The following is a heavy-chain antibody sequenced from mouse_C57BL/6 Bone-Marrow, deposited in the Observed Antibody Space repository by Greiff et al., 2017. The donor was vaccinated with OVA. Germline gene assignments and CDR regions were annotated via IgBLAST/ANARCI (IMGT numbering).Heavy chain of an antibody. CDR3: PPGLRQYWYFDV. CDR2: IRLKSDNYAT. Sequence: EVQLVESGGGLVQPGGSMKLSCVASGFTFSNYWMNWVRQSPEKGLEWVAQIRLKSDNYATHYAESVKGRFTISRDDSKSSVYLQMNNLRAEDTGIYYCPPGLRQYWYFDVWGTGTTVTVSS. V-gene: IGHV6-3*01. D-gene: IGHD2-4*01. J-gene: IGHJ1*03. CDR1: GFTFSNYW.